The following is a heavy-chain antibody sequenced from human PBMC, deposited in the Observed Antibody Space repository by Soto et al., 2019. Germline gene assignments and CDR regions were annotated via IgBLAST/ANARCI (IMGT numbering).Heavy chain of an antibody. J-gene: IGHJ5*02. V-gene: IGHV4-59*01. Sequence: PSETLSLTCTVSGGSIGNYYWSWIRQAPGKGLEWIGYIYYSGTATYSPSPKSRVTISVDTSKNQFSLKLTSVTPADTAVYYCARRSVGVRGVSYWFDPWGQGTLVTVSS. CDR3: ARRSVGVRGVSYWFDP. D-gene: IGHD3-10*01. CDR2: IYYSGTA. CDR1: GGSIGNYY.